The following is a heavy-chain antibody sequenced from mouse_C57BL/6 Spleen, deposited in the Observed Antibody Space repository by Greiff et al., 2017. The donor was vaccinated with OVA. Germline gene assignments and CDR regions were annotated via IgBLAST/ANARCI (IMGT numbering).Heavy chain of an antibody. J-gene: IGHJ3*01. CDR3: ARFPDYYGSSYGGAWFAY. CDR1: GYTFTSYW. D-gene: IGHD1-1*01. CDR2: IDPNSGGT. V-gene: IGHV1-72*01. Sequence: LVESGAELVKPGASVKLSCKASGYTFTSYWMHWVKQRPGRGLEWIGRIDPNSGGTKYNEKFKSKATLTVDKPSSTAYMQLSSLTSEDSAVYYCARFPDYYGSSYGGAWFAYWGQGTLVTVSA.